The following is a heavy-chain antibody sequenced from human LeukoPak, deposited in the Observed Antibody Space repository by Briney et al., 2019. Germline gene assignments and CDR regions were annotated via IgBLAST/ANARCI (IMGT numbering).Heavy chain of an antibody. CDR3: ARDSSLLPGDEVEAFDI. D-gene: IGHD1-26*01. V-gene: IGHV4-59*01. J-gene: IGHJ3*02. CDR1: GGSISSYY. CDR2: IYYSGST. Sequence: PSETLSLTCTVSGGSISSYYWSWIRQPPGKGLEWIGYIYYSGSTNYNPSLKSRVTISVDTSKNQFSLKLSSVTAADTAVYYCARDSSLLPGDEVEAFDIRGQGTMVTVSS.